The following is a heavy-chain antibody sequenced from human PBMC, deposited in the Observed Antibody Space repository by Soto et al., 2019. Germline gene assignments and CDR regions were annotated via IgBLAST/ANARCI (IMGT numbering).Heavy chain of an antibody. V-gene: IGHV3-11*06. D-gene: IGHD2-21*01. Sequence: GGSLRLSCATSGFPFSDYYMSWIRQAPGKWLEWLSHISPKSTYRNYADSVKGRFTISRDNTKSSLFLQMNSLGVEDTAVYYCARGGGGGLFEHWGQGVLVTVSS. CDR1: GFPFSDYY. J-gene: IGHJ4*02. CDR2: ISPKSTYR. CDR3: ARGGGGGLFEH.